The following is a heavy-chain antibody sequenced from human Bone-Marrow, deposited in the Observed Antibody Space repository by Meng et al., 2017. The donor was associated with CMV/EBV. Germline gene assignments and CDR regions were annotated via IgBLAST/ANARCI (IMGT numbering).Heavy chain of an antibody. CDR1: GGSFSGYY. V-gene: IGHV4-34*01. D-gene: IGHD2-8*01. CDR2: INHSGST. CDR3: ARAGRIGVGMDV. J-gene: IGHJ6*02. Sequence: SQTLSLTCAVYGGSFSGYYWSWIRQPPGKGLEWIGEINHSGSTNYNPSLKRRVTISVDTPKNQFSLKLSSVTAADTAVYYCARAGRIGVGMDVWGQGTTVTVSS.